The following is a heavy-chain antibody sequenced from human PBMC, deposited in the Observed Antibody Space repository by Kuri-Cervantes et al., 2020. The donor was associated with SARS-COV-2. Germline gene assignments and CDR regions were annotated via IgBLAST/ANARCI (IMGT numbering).Heavy chain of an antibody. CDR2: ISGHGGST. J-gene: IGHJ4*02. V-gene: IGHV3-64*01. D-gene: IGHD4-17*01. Sequence: LSLTCAASGFTFSSYAMHWVRQAPGKGLEYVSAISGHGGSTYYANSVKGRFTISRDNSKNTLYLQMGSLRAEDTAVYYCAKDTVTTGIDYWGQGTLVTVSS. CDR3: AKDTVTTGIDY. CDR1: GFTFSSYA.